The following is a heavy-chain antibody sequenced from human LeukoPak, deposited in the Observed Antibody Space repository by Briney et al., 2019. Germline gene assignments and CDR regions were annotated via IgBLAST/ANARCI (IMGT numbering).Heavy chain of an antibody. V-gene: IGHV3-48*01. D-gene: IGHD5-18*01. CDR3: ARDGGYSYEFDY. CDR1: GFTFSSYS. Sequence: GGSLRLSCAASGFTFSSYSMNWVRQAPGKGLEWVSYILFSSSTIYYADSVKGRFTISRDNAKNSPYLQMNTLRAEDTAVYYCARDGGYSYEFDYWGQGTLVTVSS. J-gene: IGHJ4*02. CDR2: ILFSSSTI.